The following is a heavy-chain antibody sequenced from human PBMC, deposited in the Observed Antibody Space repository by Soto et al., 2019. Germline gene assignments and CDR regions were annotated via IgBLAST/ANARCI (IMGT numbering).Heavy chain of an antibody. D-gene: IGHD3-16*01. Sequence: SETLSLTCTVSGGSISTPVYSWGWIPQPPGKAPEGIGDVYHNGKAYPKRSLNSGATISLDGAKNQYSLKIGSGTAPNTVLYYCKDRLYYYYRFDVWGQGTPVTVSS. CDR2: VYHNGKA. CDR1: GGSISTPVYS. J-gene: IGHJ6*02. V-gene: IGHV4-30-2*01. CDR3: KDRLYYYYRFDV.